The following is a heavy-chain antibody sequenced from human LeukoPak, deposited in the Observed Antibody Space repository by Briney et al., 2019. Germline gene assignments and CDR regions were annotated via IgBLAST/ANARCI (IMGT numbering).Heavy chain of an antibody. Sequence: ASVKVSCKTSGFTFTGYFSHWLRQAPGQGPEWMGWINPKTGATKYAQKFEGRVTVTRDTSITTAYMELSGLTFDDTAVYYCARDRGYSSSWYPAYWGQGTLVTVSS. CDR3: ARDRGYSSSWYPAY. V-gene: IGHV1-2*02. CDR2: INPKTGAT. D-gene: IGHD6-13*01. J-gene: IGHJ4*02. CDR1: GFTFTGYF.